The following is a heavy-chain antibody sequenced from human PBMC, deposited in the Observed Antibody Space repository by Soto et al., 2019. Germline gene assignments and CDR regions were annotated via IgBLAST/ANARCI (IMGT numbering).Heavy chain of an antibody. CDR1: GFNFSKYV. J-gene: IGHJ4*02. V-gene: IGHV3-23*01. CDR2: TTTAGDFT. Sequence: GGSLSLSCTASGFNFSKYVISWVRQAPGKGLEWVTATTTAGDFTYYADSVRGRFTVSRDNSKNTLYLQMNSLRVEDTGTYYCAKGSASTRPYYFDSWGQGSQVTVSS. D-gene: IGHD3-10*01. CDR3: AKGSASTRPYYFDS.